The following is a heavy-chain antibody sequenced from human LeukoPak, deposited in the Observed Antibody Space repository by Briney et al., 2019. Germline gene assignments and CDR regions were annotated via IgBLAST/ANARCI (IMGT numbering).Heavy chain of an antibody. D-gene: IGHD4-17*01. V-gene: IGHV1-69*13. Sequence: ASVKVSCKASGGTFSTCAISWVRQAPGQGLEWMGGIIPIFDTTIYAQKFQGRVTITADESTSTAYMELSTLRSDDTAVYYCARDRDGDYGDYWGQGTLVTVSS. J-gene: IGHJ4*02. CDR2: IIPIFDTT. CDR1: GGTFSTCA. CDR3: ARDRDGDYGDY.